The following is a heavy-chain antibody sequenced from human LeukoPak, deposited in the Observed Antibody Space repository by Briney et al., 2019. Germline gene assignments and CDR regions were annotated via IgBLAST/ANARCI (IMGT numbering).Heavy chain of an antibody. CDR1: GGSVSSGSYY. V-gene: IGHV4-61*01. CDR3: ARVKYSSGSTSSWFDP. D-gene: IGHD3-10*01. J-gene: IGHJ5*02. Sequence: KSSETLSRTCTVSGGSVSSGSYYWSWIRQPPGKGLEWIGYIYYSGSTNYNPSLKSRVTISVDTSKNQFSLKLNSVTAADTAVYYCARVKYSSGSTSSWFDPWGQGTPVAVSS. CDR2: IYYSGST.